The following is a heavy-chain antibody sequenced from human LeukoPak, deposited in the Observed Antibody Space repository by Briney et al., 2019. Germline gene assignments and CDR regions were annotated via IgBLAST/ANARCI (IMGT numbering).Heavy chain of an antibody. J-gene: IGHJ4*02. V-gene: IGHV3-21*01. CDR2: ISSSSSYI. CDR3: AIRRGGQLVSYYFDY. Sequence: GSLRLSCAASGFTFSSYSMNWVRQAPGKGLEWVSSISSSSSYIYYADSVKGRFTISRDNAKNSLYLQMNSLRAEDTAVYYCAIRRGGQLVSYYFDYWGQGTLVTVSS. CDR1: GFTFSSYS. D-gene: IGHD6-13*01.